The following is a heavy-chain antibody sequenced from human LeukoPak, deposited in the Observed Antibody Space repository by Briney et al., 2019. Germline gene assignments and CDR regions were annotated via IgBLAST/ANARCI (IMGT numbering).Heavy chain of an antibody. CDR2: ISAYNGNT. J-gene: IGHJ5*02. D-gene: IGHD2-15*01. V-gene: IGHV1-18*01. CDR1: GYTFTSYG. CDR3: ARDRRTARAAGSWFEP. Sequence: ASVKVSCKASGYTFTSYGISWVRQAPGQGLEWMGWISAYNGNTNYAQKLQGRVTMTTDTSTSTAYMELRSLRSDDTAVYYCARDRRTARAAGSWFEPWGQGTLVTVSS.